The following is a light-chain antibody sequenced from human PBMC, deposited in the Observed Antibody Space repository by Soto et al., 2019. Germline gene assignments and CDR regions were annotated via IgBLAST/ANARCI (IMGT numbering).Light chain of an antibody. CDR1: QGIIDY. CDR2: AAS. Sequence: DIQMTQSPSSLSASVGDRVTITCRASQGIIDYLAWYQQKPGKAPQLLIYAASTLKSGVPSRFSGSGAGTEFTLTISSLQPEDVATYYCQKYKSAPRTFGQGSKVEIK. CDR3: QKYKSAPRT. J-gene: IGKJ1*01. V-gene: IGKV1-27*01.